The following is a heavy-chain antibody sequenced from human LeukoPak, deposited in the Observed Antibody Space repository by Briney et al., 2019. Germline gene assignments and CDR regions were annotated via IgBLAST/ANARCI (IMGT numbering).Heavy chain of an antibody. CDR1: GGSSSSYY. V-gene: IGHV4-59*01. J-gene: IGHJ4*02. Sequence: SETLSLXCTVSGGSSSSYYWSWIRLPPGKGLESIGYIYYSGSTNYNPSLKSRITISVDTSKNQFSLKLSSVTAADTAVYYCARVHTMGYYFDYWGQGTLVTVSS. CDR3: ARVHTMGYYFDY. CDR2: IYYSGST. D-gene: IGHD3-3*01.